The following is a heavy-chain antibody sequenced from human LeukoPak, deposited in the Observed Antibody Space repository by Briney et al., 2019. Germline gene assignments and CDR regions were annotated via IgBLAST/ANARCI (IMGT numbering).Heavy chain of an antibody. Sequence: SETLSLTCVVSGGSVTHGGFSWTWIRQPPGKALEWIGYAFQTGTTKYNPSLKSRVTISVDTSKNQFSLKLTSVTAADTTVYYCARVKIGGLAAPGYYSYGMDVWGQGTTVIVSS. V-gene: IGHV4-61*08. J-gene: IGHJ6*02. CDR1: GGSVTHGGFS. CDR3: ARVKIGGLAAPGYYSYGMDV. D-gene: IGHD3-10*01. CDR2: AFQTGTT.